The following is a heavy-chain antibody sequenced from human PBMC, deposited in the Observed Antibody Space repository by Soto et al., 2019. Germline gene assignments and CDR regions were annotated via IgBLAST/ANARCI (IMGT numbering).Heavy chain of an antibody. D-gene: IGHD5-12*01. Sequence: QGQLQESGPGLVKPSETLSLTCTVSGDSISTYNWGWIRQPPGKGLEWIGCIYYSGVTNYNPSLKSRVTISVDPPKNQPSLTLNSVTAAATAVYYCARVAADIASWLDPWGQGTLVTVSS. V-gene: IGHV4-59*01. CDR1: GDSISTYN. CDR2: IYYSGVT. J-gene: IGHJ5*02. CDR3: ARVAADIASWLDP.